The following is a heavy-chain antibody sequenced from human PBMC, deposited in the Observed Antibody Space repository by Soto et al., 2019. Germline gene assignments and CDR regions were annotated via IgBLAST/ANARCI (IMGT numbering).Heavy chain of an antibody. CDR3: ARARLPYYDSSGKAVDY. D-gene: IGHD3-22*01. CDR1: GGTFSSYA. Sequence: GASVKVSCKASGGTFSSYAISWVRQAPGQGLEWMGGIISIFGTANYAQKFQGRVTITADESTSTAYMELSSLRSEDTAVYYCARARLPYYDSSGKAVDYWGQGTLVTVSS. J-gene: IGHJ4*02. V-gene: IGHV1-69*13. CDR2: IISIFGTA.